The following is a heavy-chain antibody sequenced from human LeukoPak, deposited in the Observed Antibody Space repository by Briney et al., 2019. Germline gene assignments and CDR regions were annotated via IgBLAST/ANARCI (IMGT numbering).Heavy chain of an antibody. J-gene: IGHJ4*02. Sequence: GRSLKLSCAASGFTFSSYTIHWVGQAPGKGLEWVAIISYDGSNKYYADSVKGRFTISRDNSKNTLYLQMNSLRAEDTAVYYCARDYSGSYLFDYWGQGTLVTVSS. D-gene: IGHD1-26*01. CDR2: ISYDGSNK. CDR3: ARDYSGSYLFDY. V-gene: IGHV3-30-3*01. CDR1: GFTFSSYT.